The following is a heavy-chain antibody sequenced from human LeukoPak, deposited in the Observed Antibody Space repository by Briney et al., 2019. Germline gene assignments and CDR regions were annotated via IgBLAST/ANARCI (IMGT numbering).Heavy chain of an antibody. CDR2: INPSSGGS. J-gene: IGHJ6*02. Sequence: GASVNVSCKASGYTFTSYYIHWVRQAPGQDFEWMGWINPSSGGSNHAQTFQGRVTMTRDTSISTAYMELSSLTSDDTAVYYCARLMRFGEFYGMDVWGQGTTVTVSS. V-gene: IGHV1-2*02. CDR3: ARLMRFGEFYGMDV. CDR1: GYTFTSYY. D-gene: IGHD3-10*01.